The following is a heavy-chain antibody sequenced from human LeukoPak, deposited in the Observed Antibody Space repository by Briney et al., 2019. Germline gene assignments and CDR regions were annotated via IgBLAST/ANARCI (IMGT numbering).Heavy chain of an antibody. CDR1: GFTFISYW. V-gene: IGHV3-7*01. Sequence: GGSLRLSCAASGFTFISYWMSWVRQAPGKGLDWVANINQEGSEKYYVDSVKGRFTITRDNAKNTLYLQMNSLRAEDTAVYYCARRNRAAAGTRSAYYYYYMDVWGKGTTVTVSS. D-gene: IGHD6-13*01. CDR3: ARRNRAAAGTRSAYYYYYMDV. J-gene: IGHJ6*03. CDR2: INQEGSEK.